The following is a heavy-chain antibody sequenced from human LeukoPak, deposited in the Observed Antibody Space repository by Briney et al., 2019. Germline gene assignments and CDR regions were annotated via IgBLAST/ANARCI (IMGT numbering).Heavy chain of an antibody. J-gene: IGHJ5*02. V-gene: IGHV4-59*12. CDR3: ARGSYSSRGFDP. Sequence: SETLSLTCTVSGGPISSYYWSWIRQPPGKGLEWIGYIYYSGTTNYNPSLKSRVTISVDTSKNQFSLKLSSVTAADTAVYYCARGSYSSRGFDPWGQGTLVTVSS. CDR1: GGPISSYY. D-gene: IGHD6-19*01. CDR2: IYYSGTT.